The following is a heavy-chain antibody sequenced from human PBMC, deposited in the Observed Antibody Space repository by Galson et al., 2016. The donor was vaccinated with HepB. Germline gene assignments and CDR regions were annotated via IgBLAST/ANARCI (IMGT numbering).Heavy chain of an antibody. CDR1: GYTFTSYY. D-gene: IGHD3-3*01. CDR2: FDPEDGET. Sequence: VSCKASGYTFTSYYMHWVRQAPGQGLEWMGGFDPEDGETIYAQKFQGRVTMTEDTSTDPAYMELSSLRSEDTAVYYCAEKRDYDFWSGYEKWGQGTLVTVSS. V-gene: IGHV1-24*01. J-gene: IGHJ4*02. CDR3: AEKRDYDFWSGYEK.